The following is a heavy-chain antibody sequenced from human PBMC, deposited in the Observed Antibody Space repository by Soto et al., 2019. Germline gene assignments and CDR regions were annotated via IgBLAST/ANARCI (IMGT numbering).Heavy chain of an antibody. D-gene: IGHD6-19*01. J-gene: IGHJ3*02. CDR1: GFTSSSYG. CDR2: IRGSDTNT. Sequence: PGGSLRLSCAASGFTSSSYGMNWVRQAPGKGLEWVSAIRGSDTNTHYADSVKGRFTISRDNSKNTLYLQMNSLRPEDTAVYYCAKHNGGSGWYVRGFDIWGQGTMVTVSS. V-gene: IGHV3-23*01. CDR3: AKHNGGSGWYVRGFDI.